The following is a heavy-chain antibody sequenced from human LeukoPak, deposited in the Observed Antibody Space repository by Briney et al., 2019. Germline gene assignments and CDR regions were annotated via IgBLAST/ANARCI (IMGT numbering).Heavy chain of an antibody. D-gene: IGHD3-22*01. CDR2: ISSSGFPI. CDR3: ARAGDSSGYPDS. V-gene: IGHV3-11*01. CDR1: GFTFSNAW. Sequence: GGSLTLSCAASGFTFSNAWMSWVRQAPGKGLEWVSYISSSGFPIYYADSVKGRFTTSRDNAKNSLFLQVNSLRAEDTAVYYCARAGDSSGYPDSWGQGTLVTVSS. J-gene: IGHJ4*02.